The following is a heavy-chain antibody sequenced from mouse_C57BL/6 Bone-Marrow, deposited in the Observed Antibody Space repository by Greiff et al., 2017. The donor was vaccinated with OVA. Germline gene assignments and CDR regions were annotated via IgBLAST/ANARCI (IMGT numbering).Heavy chain of an antibody. CDR2: IWSGGST. V-gene: IGHV2-2*01. D-gene: IGHD1-1*01. J-gene: IGHJ4*01. Sequence: VKLMESGPGLVQPSQSLSITCTVSGFSLTSYGVHWVRQSPGKGLEWLGVIWSGGSTDYNAAFISRLSISKDNSKSQVFFKMNSLQADDTAIYYCARKGDYGKYYAMDYWGQGTSVTVSS. CDR3: ARKGDYGKYYAMDY. CDR1: GFSLTSYG.